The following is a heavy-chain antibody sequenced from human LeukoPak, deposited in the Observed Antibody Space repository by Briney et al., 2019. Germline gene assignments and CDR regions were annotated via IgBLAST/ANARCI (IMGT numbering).Heavy chain of an antibody. CDR3: ARDCTNGVCYPNDY. J-gene: IGHJ4*02. D-gene: IGHD2-8*01. V-gene: IGHV3-21*01. CDR2: ISSSSSYI. Sequence: GGSLRLSCAASGFTFSSYSMNWVRQAPGKGLEWVSSISSSSSYIYYADSVKGRFTISRDNAKNSLYLQMNSLRAEDTAVYYCARDCTNGVCYPNDYWGQGTLVTVSS. CDR1: GFTFSSYS.